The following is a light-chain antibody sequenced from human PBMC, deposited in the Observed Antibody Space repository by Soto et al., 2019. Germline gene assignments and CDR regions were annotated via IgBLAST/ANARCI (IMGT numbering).Light chain of an antibody. V-gene: IGKV3-11*01. CDR3: QQRYNWLT. CDR2: GAS. J-gene: IGKJ4*01. CDR1: QTVSTY. Sequence: IVLTQSPATLSLSPGERATLSCRARQTVSTYLSWYQHKPGQAPRLLIYGASNRATGIPARFSGSGSGTDFTLTISSLEPEDSAVYYCQQRYNWLTFGGGTKVKIK.